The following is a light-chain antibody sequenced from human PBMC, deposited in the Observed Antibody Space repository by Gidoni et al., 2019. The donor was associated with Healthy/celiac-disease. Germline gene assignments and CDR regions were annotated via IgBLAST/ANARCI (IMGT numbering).Light chain of an antibody. V-gene: IGKV3-20*01. CDR1: QSVSISY. CDR3: QQYGSSPGYT. J-gene: IGKJ2*01. CDR2: GAS. Sequence: ELALTQSSGTLSFPPGERATLSCRASQSVSISYLAWYQQKPGQAHRLLIYGASSRATGIPDRFSGSESGTDFTLTISRLEPEDFAVYYCQQYGSSPGYTFXQXTKLEIQ.